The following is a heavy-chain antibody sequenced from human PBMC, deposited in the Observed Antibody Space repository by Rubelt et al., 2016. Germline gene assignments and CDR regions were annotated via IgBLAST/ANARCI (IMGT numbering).Heavy chain of an antibody. D-gene: IGHD4-23*01. CDR3: ARHAGDGGNSEDWLDP. CDR2: IYPSDSYT. V-gene: IGHV5-51*01. J-gene: IGHJ5*02. Sequence: EVQLVQSGAEVKKPGESLKISCKGSGYSFTSYWIGWVRQMPGKGLEWMGIIYPSDSYTNYSPSFQGHVTISADKSISTAYLQWSSLKASDTAMYYCARHAGDGGNSEDWLDPWGQGTLVTVSS. CDR1: GYSFTSYW.